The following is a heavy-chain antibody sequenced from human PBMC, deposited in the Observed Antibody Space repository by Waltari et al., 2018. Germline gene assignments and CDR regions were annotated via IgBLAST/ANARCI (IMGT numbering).Heavy chain of an antibody. V-gene: IGHV1-24*01. CDR3: ASGRTRSGSYFNWFDP. J-gene: IGHJ5*02. CDR1: GYTLTELS. CDR2: FEPEDGET. Sequence: QVQLVQSGAEVKKPGASVKVSCKVSGYTLTELSMHWVRQAPGKGLEWMGGFEPEDGETIYAQKFQGRVTMTEDTSTDTAYMELSSLRSEDTAVYYCASGRTRSGSYFNWFDPWGQGTLVTVSS. D-gene: IGHD1-26*01.